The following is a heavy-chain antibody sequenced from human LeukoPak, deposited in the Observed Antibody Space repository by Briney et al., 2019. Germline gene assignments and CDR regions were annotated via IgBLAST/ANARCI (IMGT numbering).Heavy chain of an antibody. V-gene: IGHV3-23*01. J-gene: IGHJ4*02. CDR2: ISAGGGST. CDR1: GFTFSNYA. CDR3: AKDYCSTTSCYIVDY. D-gene: IGHD2-2*02. Sequence: GGSLRLSCAASGFTFSNYAMTWVRQAPGKGLEWVSAISAGGGSTYYADSVKGRFTISRDNSKNTLYLQMNSLRAEDTAVYFRAKDYCSTTSCYIVDYWGQGTLVTVSP.